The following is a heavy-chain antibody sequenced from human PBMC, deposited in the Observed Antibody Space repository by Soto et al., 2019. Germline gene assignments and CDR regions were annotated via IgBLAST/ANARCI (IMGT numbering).Heavy chain of an antibody. Sequence: PWWSLRLSCSASVFTFSDHHMDWFRQAPGKGLEWVGRARNKAHGYTTAYAASLKGRFTISRDDSKNSLSLQMNSLKTEDTAVYFCARLMGTSFDLWGQGTLVTVSS. CDR2: ARNKAHGYTT. CDR3: ARLMGTSFDL. J-gene: IGHJ4*02. CDR1: VFTFSDHH. D-gene: IGHD2-8*01. V-gene: IGHV3-72*01.